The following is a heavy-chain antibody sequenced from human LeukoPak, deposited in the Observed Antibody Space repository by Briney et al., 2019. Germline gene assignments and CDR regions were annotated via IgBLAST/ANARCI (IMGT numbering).Heavy chain of an antibody. Sequence: SETLSLTCTVSGGSISSSSYYWGCIRQPPGKGLECIGSIYYSGSTYYNPSLKSRVTISVDTSKNQFSLKLSSVTAADTAVYYCARMTVVTDAFDIWRQGTMVTVSS. D-gene: IGHD3-22*01. V-gene: IGHV4-39*07. CDR3: ARMTVVTDAFDI. CDR2: IYYSGST. CDR1: GGSISSSSYY. J-gene: IGHJ3*02.